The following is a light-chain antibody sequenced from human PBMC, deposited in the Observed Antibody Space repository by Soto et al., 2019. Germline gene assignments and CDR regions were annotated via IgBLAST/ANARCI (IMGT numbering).Light chain of an antibody. Sequence: DIQMTQSPSSLSASVGDRVTITCRASQSISSYLNWYQQKPGKAPKLLIYAASSLQSGVPSRFSGSGSATDFILTISRLEPEDFALYYCGQFVSSPPRTFGQGTKVEIK. CDR2: AAS. CDR3: GQFVSSPPRT. J-gene: IGKJ1*01. V-gene: IGKV1-39*01. CDR1: QSISSY.